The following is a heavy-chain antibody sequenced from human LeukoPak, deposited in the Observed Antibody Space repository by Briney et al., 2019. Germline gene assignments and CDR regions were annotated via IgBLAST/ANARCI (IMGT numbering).Heavy chain of an antibody. CDR2: ISWNSGSI. CDR3: ARQYSSSSYYYYYHMDV. CDR1: GFTFYDYA. Sequence: GGSLRLSCAASGFTFYDYAMHWVRQAPGKGLEWVSGISWNSGSIGYADSVKGRFTISRDNAKNSLYLQMNSLRAEDTALYYCARQYSSSSYYYYYHMDVWGKGTTVTVSS. J-gene: IGHJ6*03. V-gene: IGHV3-9*01. D-gene: IGHD6-13*01.